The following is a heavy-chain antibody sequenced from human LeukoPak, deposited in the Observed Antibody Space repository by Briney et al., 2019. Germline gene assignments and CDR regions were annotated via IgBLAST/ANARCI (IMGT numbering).Heavy chain of an antibody. CDR3: ARAVPAAIDYLDF. Sequence: PGGSLRLSCAASGFTFSSYNMNWVRQAPGKGLEWVSIIGGSSTYRYYADSVKGRFTISRDNAKNSLYLQMNSLTAEDTAIYYCARAVPAAIDYLDFWGQGTLVTVSS. CDR2: IGGSSTYR. D-gene: IGHD2-2*02. J-gene: IGHJ4*02. CDR1: GFTFSSYN. V-gene: IGHV3-21*01.